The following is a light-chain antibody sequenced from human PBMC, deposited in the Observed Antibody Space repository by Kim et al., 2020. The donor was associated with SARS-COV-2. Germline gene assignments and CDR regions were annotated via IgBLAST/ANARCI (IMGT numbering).Light chain of an antibody. J-gene: IGLJ3*02. CDR3: QTWGPGIRV. CDR2: VNSDGRH. Sequence: ASVKLPCTHGNLHYNYASAWQQQQPGKGPRYLMKVNSDGRHSKRDGIPDRFSGSSSGAARYLTISSLQSDDEADYYCQTWGPGIRVFGGGTEVTVL. CDR1: NLHYNYA. V-gene: IGLV4-69*01.